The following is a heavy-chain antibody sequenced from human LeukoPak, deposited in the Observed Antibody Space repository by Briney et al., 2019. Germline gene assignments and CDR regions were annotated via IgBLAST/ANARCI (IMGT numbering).Heavy chain of an antibody. CDR2: IYSGGST. J-gene: IGHJ4*02. D-gene: IGHD1-26*01. CDR1: GFTVSSNY. V-gene: IGHV3-53*01. CDR3: ARVVRKGGSYGGFDY. Sequence: PGGSLRLSCAASGFTVSSNYMSWVRHAPGKGLEWVSTIYSGGSTDYAVSVKGRFTISRDNSKNTLYLQMTSLRAEDTAVYYCARVVRKGGSYGGFDYWGQGTLVTVSS.